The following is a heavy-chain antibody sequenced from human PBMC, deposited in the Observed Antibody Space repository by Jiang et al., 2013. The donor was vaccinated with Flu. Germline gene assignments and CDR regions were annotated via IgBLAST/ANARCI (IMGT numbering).Heavy chain of an antibody. D-gene: IGHD5-12*01. V-gene: IGHV3-21*01. CDR2: ISSSSSYI. J-gene: IGHJ3*02. CDR1: GFTFSSYS. Sequence: VQLVESGGGLVKPGGSLRLSCAASGFTFSSYSMNWVRQAPGKGLEWVSSISSSSSYIYYADSVKGRFTISRDNAKNSLYLQMNSLRAEDTAVYYCARAPNIALEAFDIWGQGTMVTV. CDR3: ARAPNIALEAFDI.